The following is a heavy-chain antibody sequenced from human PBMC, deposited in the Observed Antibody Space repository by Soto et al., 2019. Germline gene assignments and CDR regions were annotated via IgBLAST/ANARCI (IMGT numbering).Heavy chain of an antibody. CDR3: ARGRDYDVLTGYKPDYFYGMDV. Sequence: QVQLVQSGAEVKKPGSSVKVSCKASGGTFSSYTISWVRQAPGHGLEWVGRIIPFLDIANYARKFQDRVTITADKSTSTAYMELSGLRSEDTAVYYCARGRDYDVLTGYKPDYFYGMDVWGQGTTVTVSS. CDR2: IIPFLDIA. CDR1: GGTFSSYT. D-gene: IGHD3-9*01. V-gene: IGHV1-69*02. J-gene: IGHJ6*02.